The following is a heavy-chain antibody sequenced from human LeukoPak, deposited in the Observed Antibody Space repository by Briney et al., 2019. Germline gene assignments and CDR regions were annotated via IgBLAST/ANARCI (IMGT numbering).Heavy chain of an antibody. CDR3: ARDDGDYGFDY. D-gene: IGHD4-17*01. CDR1: GVSISSATYS. J-gene: IGHJ4*02. Sequence: PSETLSLTCTVSGVSISSATYSWSWIRQPPGKGLEWIGRISTSGSTNYNPSFMSRVTISVDTSENQFSLNLSSVTAADTAVYYCARDDGDYGFDYWGQGTLVTVSS. V-gene: IGHV4-61*02. CDR2: ISTSGST.